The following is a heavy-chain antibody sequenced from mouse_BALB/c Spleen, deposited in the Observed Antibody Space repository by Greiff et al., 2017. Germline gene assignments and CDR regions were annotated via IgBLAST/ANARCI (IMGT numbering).Heavy chain of an antibody. Sequence: VQLMESGPGLVAPSQSLSITCTVSGFSLTSYDISWIRQPPGKGLEWLGVIWTGGGTNYNSAFMSRLSISKDNSKSQVFLKMNSLQTDDTAIYYCVRSYRYDEWYFDVWGAGTTVTVSS. CDR2: IWTGGGT. J-gene: IGHJ1*01. D-gene: IGHD2-14*01. CDR3: VRSYRYDEWYFDV. CDR1: GFSLTSYD. V-gene: IGHV2-9-2*01.